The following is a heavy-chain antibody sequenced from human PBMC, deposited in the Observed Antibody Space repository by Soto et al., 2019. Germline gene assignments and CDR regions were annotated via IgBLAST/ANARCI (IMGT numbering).Heavy chain of an antibody. V-gene: IGHV3-30-3*01. CDR2: ISYNGSNK. J-gene: IGHJ5*02. CDR1: GFTFSSYA. D-gene: IGHD6-13*01. CDR3: AREDLSSSWYWFDP. Sequence: QVQLVESGGGVVQPRRSLRLSCAASGFTFSSYAMHWVRQAPGKGLEWVAVISYNGSNKYYADSVKGRFTISRDNSKNTLYLQMNSLRAEDTAVYYCAREDLSSSWYWFDPWGQGTLVTVSS.